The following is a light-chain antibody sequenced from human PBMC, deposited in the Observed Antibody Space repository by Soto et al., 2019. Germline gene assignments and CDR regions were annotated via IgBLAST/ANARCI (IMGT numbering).Light chain of an antibody. J-gene: IGKJ5*01. CDR2: AAS. CDR1: QGISSH. V-gene: IGKV1-9*01. Sequence: IQFTQSPSSLSSSVLDRFTITCRASQGISSHLAWYQQKPGKAPKLLIYAASTLQTGVPSRFSGGGSGTDFTLTLSSLQPEDFATYYCQQVNSFPSTFGQGTRLEIK. CDR3: QQVNSFPST.